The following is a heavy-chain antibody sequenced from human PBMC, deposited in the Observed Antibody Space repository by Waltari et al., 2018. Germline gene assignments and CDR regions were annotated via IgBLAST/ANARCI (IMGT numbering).Heavy chain of an antibody. D-gene: IGHD3-16*02. V-gene: IGHV3-23*01. CDR2: ISGSGATP. J-gene: IGHJ4*02. CDR3: AKGSRGYTNYFFDS. CDR1: GFSFMGFA. Sequence: EVQMLESAGGLVQPGEARRRSRAASGFSFMGFARTWVRRAPGEGLECVASISGSGATPFCADSVKGRFTIVRDNSRDTVYLQMNSLRVDYSAVYYCAKGSRGYTNYFFDSWGQGTLVSVSS.